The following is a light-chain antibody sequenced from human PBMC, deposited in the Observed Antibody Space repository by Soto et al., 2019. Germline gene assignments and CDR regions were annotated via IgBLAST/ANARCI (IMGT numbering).Light chain of an antibody. V-gene: IGLV7-46*01. CDR1: TGALTSGHY. Sequence: QTVVTQEPSLTVSPRGTVTLTCGSSTGALTSGHYPYWLQQRPGQAPRTLIYDTSNKHSWTPARFSGSLLGGKAALILSGVQPEDEADYYCLLSYSGARPVVFGGGTQLTVL. J-gene: IGLJ2*01. CDR3: LLSYSGARPVV. CDR2: DTS.